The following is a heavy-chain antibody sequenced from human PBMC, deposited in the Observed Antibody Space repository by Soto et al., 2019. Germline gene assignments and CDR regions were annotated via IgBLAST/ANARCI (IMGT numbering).Heavy chain of an antibody. CDR3: ARDAYCSSTSCWEGYYYYYGMDV. J-gene: IGHJ6*02. D-gene: IGHD2-2*01. CDR1: GYTFTSYY. Sequence: ASVKVSCKASGYTFTSYYMHWVRQAPGQGLEWMGIINPSGGSTSYAQKFQGRVTMTRDTSTSTVYMELSSLRPEDTAVYYCARDAYCSSTSCWEGYYYYYGMDVWGQGTTVTVSS. V-gene: IGHV1-46*01. CDR2: INPSGGST.